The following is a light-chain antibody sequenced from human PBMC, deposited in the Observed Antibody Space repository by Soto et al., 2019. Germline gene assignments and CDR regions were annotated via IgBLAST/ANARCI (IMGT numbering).Light chain of an antibody. CDR1: QVISSY. CDR2: AAS. V-gene: IGKV1-9*01. J-gene: IGKJ4*01. CDR3: QQLNSYLL. Sequence: DIQLTQSPSFLSASVGDRVTITCRASQVISSYLAGYQQKPGKAPKLLIYAASTLQSGVPSRFSGSGSGTEFTLTVSSLQPEDFATYYCQQLNSYLLFGGGTKVDIK.